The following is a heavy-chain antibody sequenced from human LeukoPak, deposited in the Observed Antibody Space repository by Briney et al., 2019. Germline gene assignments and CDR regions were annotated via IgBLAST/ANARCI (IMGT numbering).Heavy chain of an antibody. CDR1: GYTFTGYY. J-gene: IGHJ3*02. CDR3: ARVFWRYRLGAFDI. V-gene: IGHV1-18*04. Sequence: ASVKVSCKASGYTFTGYYMHWVRQAPGQGLEWMGWISAYNGNTNYAQKLQGRVTMTTDTSTSTAYMELRSLRSDGTAVYYCARVFWRYRLGAFDIWGQGTMVTVSS. CDR2: ISAYNGNT. D-gene: IGHD2-2*01.